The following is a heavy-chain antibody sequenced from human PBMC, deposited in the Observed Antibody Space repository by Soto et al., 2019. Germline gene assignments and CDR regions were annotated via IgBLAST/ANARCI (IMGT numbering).Heavy chain of an antibody. CDR2: INPSGGST. V-gene: IGHV1-46*03. D-gene: IGHD3-10*01. Sequence: EASVKVSCKASGYTFTSYYMHWVRQAPGQGLEWMGIINPSGGSTSYAQKFQGRVTMTRDTSTSTVYMELSSLRSEDTAVYYCARVGGYYYGSGSYYRSYYYYYMDVWGKGTTVTVS. CDR1: GYTFTSYY. CDR3: ARVGGYYYGSGSYYRSYYYYYMDV. J-gene: IGHJ6*03.